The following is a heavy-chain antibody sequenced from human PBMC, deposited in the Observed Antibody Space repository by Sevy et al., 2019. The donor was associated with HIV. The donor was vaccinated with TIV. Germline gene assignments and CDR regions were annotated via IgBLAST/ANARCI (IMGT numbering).Heavy chain of an antibody. Sequence: GGSLRLSCTASGFTFNTHAMTWVRQAPGKGLGWVSSITRSSSYIYYADSVKGRFTISRDNAKTSLYLQMNSLRAEDTAVYYCARAYGDYVGGYYFDYWGQGTLVTVSS. V-gene: IGHV3-21*01. CDR1: GFTFNTHA. CDR3: ARAYGDYVGGYYFDY. CDR2: ITRSSSYI. J-gene: IGHJ4*02. D-gene: IGHD4-17*01.